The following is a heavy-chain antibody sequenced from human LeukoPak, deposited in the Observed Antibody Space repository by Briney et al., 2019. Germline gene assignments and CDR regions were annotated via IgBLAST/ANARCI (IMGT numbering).Heavy chain of an antibody. CDR2: ISSSSSYI. Sequence: IPGGSLRLSCAASGFTFSSYSMNWVRQAPGKGLEWVSSISSSSSYIYYADSVKGRFTISRDNAKNTLYLQMDSLRAEDTAVYYCARKNYDTSGYFDLDYWGQGTLVTVSS. CDR1: GFTFSSYS. J-gene: IGHJ4*02. CDR3: ARKNYDTSGYFDLDY. V-gene: IGHV3-21*01. D-gene: IGHD3-22*01.